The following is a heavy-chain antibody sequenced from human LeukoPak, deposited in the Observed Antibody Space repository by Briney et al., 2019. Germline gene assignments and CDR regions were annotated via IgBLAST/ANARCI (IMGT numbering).Heavy chain of an antibody. CDR2: ISGSGGST. D-gene: IGHD3-10*01. CDR1: GFTFSSYA. CDR3: AKRQLMGFGELLNYFDY. V-gene: IGHV3-23*01. J-gene: IGHJ4*02. Sequence: PGGSLRLSCAASGFTFSSYAMSWVRQAPGKGLEWVSAISGSGGSTYYADSVKGRFTISRDNSKNTLYLQMNSLRAEDTAVYYCAKRQLMGFGELLNYFDYWGQGTLVTVSS.